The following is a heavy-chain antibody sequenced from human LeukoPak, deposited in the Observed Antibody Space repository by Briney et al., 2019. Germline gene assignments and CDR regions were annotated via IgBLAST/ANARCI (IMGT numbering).Heavy chain of an antibody. CDR1: GGSFSGYY. CDR2: IYYSGST. Sequence: SETLSLTCAVYGGSFSGYYWSWIRQHPGKGLEWIGYIYYSGSTYYNPSLKSRVTISVDTSKNQFSLKLSSVTAADTAVYYCARDRRYDSSGYTDAFDIWGQGTMVTVSS. J-gene: IGHJ3*02. V-gene: IGHV4-31*11. D-gene: IGHD3-22*01. CDR3: ARDRRYDSSGYTDAFDI.